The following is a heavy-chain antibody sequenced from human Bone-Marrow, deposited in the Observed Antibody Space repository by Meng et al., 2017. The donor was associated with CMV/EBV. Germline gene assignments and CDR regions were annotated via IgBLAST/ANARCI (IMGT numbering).Heavy chain of an antibody. V-gene: IGHV4-30-4*08. CDR2: IYYSGST. J-gene: IGHJ5*02. D-gene: IGHD2-2*01. Sequence: SGGSIRSGDYCLSWIRQPPGEGLEWIGYIYYSGSTYYNPSLQSRVTISVDTSKNQFSLKLSSVTAADTAVYYCARVVVVVPAARFDPWGQGTLVTVSS. CDR3: ARVVVVVPAARFDP. CDR1: GGSIRSGDYC.